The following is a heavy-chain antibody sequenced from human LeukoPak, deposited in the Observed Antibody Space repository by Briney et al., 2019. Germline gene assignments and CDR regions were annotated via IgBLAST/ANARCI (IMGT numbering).Heavy chain of an antibody. V-gene: IGHV3-21*01. CDR2: ISGSSSYI. CDR3: AKEGSRSVGDYFDY. CDR1: GFTFSSYS. D-gene: IGHD2-15*01. J-gene: IGHJ4*02. Sequence: GGSLRLSCAASGFTFSSYSMNWVRQAPGKGLEWVSSISGSSSYIYYADSVKGRFTISRDNAKNTVYLQMNSLRAEDTAVYYCAKEGSRSVGDYFDYWGQGTLVTVSS.